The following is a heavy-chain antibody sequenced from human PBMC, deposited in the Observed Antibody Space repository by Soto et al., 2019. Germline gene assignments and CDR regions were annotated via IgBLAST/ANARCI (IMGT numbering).Heavy chain of an antibody. V-gene: IGHV4-34*01. J-gene: IGHJ6*02. CDR1: GGSFSGYY. D-gene: IGHD3-9*01. Sequence: PSETLSLTCAVYGGSFSGYYWSWIRQPPGKGLEWIGEINHSGSTNYNPSLKSRVTISVDTSKNQFPLKLSSVTAADTAVYYCARGGLVIITPYYYYYGMDVWGQGTTVTVSS. CDR3: ARGGLVIITPYYYYYGMDV. CDR2: INHSGST.